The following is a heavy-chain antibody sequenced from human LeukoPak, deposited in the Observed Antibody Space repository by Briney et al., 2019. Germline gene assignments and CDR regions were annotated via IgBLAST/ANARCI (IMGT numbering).Heavy chain of an antibody. CDR1: GYTLTSYE. Sequence: ASVKVSCKASGYTLTSYEINWVRQATGHGLEWMGWMNPNRGNTGYAQKFQGRVTMTRNTSISTAYMELSSLRSEDTAAYYCARDYFGSGRGYYYMDVWGNGTTVTVFS. CDR2: MNPNRGNT. D-gene: IGHD3-10*01. J-gene: IGHJ6*03. CDR3: ARDYFGSGRGYYYMDV. V-gene: IGHV1-8*01.